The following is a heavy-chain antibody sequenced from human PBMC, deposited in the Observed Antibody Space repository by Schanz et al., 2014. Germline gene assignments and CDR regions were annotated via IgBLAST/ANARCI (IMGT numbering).Heavy chain of an antibody. Sequence: GPEVKEPGASVKVSCEASRYTFNTYGLNWVRQAPGQGLEWMGWINPNSGTTNYAQKLQGRVTMTTDTSTSTAYMELRSLRSDDTAVYYCARGGYSSGWYDRDIAHFDYWGQGTLVTVSS. CDR2: INPNSGTT. V-gene: IGHV1-18*01. D-gene: IGHD6-19*01. CDR3: ARGGYSSGWYDRDIAHFDY. J-gene: IGHJ4*02. CDR1: RYTFNTYG.